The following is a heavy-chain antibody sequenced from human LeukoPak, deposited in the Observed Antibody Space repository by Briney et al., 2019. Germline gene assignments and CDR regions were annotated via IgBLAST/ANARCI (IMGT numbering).Heavy chain of an antibody. Sequence: PSETLSLTCTVSGGSIISSSYYWGWIRQPPGKGLEWIGSIFYSVSTYYNPSLKSRVTISVDASKNHFSLKLSSVTAADTAVYYCARGRWLRSSFDYWGQGTLVTVSS. CDR3: ARGRWLRSSFDY. J-gene: IGHJ4*02. CDR2: IFYSVST. CDR1: GGSIISSSYY. D-gene: IGHD5-12*01. V-gene: IGHV4-39*02.